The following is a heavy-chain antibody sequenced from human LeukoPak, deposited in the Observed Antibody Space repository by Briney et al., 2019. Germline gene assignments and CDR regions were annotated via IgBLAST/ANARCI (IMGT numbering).Heavy chain of an antibody. V-gene: IGHV4-59*08. J-gene: IGHJ5*02. Sequence: SETLSLTCSVSGGSISSYYWSWIRQPPGRGLEWIGYIYYSGSTNYNPSLKSRVTISVDTSKNLFSLKLSSVTAADTAVYYCARVFLAGFDPWGQGTLVTVSS. CDR2: IYYSGST. CDR3: ARVFLAGFDP. D-gene: IGHD3-3*01. CDR1: GGSISSYY.